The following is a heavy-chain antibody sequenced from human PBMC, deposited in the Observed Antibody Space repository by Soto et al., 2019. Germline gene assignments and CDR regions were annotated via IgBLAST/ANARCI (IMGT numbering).Heavy chain of an antibody. CDR2: IYYTGST. J-gene: IGHJ5*02. V-gene: IGHV4-39*07. Sequence: PSETPCLPHTVSCCSLKSLDYRRGLIRQPPGKGLEWIGSIYYTGSTYYNPSLKSRVTISVDTSKTQLSLKLSSVTAADTAVYYCASYSGSRSYPDNWFDPWGQGTLVTVSS. CDR1: CCSLKSLDYR. D-gene: IGHD3-10*01. CDR3: ASYSGSRSYPDNWFDP.